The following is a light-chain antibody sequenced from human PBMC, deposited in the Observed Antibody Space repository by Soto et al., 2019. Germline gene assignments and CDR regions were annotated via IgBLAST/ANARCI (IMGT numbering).Light chain of an antibody. CDR1: SSDVGGYNY. V-gene: IGLV2-14*01. CDR2: EVT. J-gene: IGLJ2*01. CDR3: SSYTSSSTVV. Sequence: QSALTQPASVSGSPGQSITISCTGTSSDVGGYNYVSWYQQHPGKAPKLMIYEVTNRPSGVSIRFSGSKSGNMASLTISGLQAEDEADYYCSSYTSSSTVVFGGGTKLTVL.